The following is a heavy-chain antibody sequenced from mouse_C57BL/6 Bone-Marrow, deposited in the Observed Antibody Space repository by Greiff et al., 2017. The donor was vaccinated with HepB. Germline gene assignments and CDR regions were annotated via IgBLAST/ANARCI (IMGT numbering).Heavy chain of an antibody. V-gene: IGHV1-54*01. D-gene: IGHD2-4*01. J-gene: IGHJ2*01. CDR1: GYAFTNYL. CDR2: INPGSGGT. Sequence: QVQLQQSGAELVRPGTSVKVSCKASGYAFTNYLIEWVKQRPGQGLEWIGVINPGSGGTNYNEKFKGKATLTADKSSSTAYMQLSSLTSEDSAVYFCATMGLRRNYFDYWGQGTTLTVSS. CDR3: ATMGLRRNYFDY.